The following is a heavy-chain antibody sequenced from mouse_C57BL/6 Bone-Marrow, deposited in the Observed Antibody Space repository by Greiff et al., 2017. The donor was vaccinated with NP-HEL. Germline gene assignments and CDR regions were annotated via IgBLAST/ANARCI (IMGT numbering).Heavy chain of an antibody. J-gene: IGHJ3*01. D-gene: IGHD1-1*01. Sequence: VKLVESGAELARPGASVKLSCKASGYTFTSYGISWVKQRTGQGLEWIGEIYPRSGNTYYNEKFKGKATLTADKSSGTAYMELRSLTSEDSAVYFCARRLYYYGSSPFAYWGQGTLVTVSA. CDR2: IYPRSGNT. V-gene: IGHV1-81*01. CDR1: GYTFTSYG. CDR3: ARRLYYYGSSPFAY.